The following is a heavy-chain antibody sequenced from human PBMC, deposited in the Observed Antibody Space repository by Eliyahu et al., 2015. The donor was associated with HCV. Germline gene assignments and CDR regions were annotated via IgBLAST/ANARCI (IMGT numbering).Heavy chain of an antibody. J-gene: IGHJ5*02. Sequence: QVQLVQSGDEVKKPGASVKVSCXAXGXTFXGYXMHWVRQAPGQGLEXMGGINPNSDDTNRAQQXQGRVTMTSDTSTSTAYMEPSSLRSDDTAVYYCARLYPPSLATWGQGTLVIVSS. D-gene: IGHD3-16*02. V-gene: IGHV1-2*02. CDR2: INPNSDDT. CDR1: GXTFXGYX. CDR3: ARLYPPSLAT.